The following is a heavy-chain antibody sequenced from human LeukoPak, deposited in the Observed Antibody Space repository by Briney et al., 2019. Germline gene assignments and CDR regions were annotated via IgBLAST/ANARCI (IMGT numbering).Heavy chain of an antibody. J-gene: IGHJ4*02. D-gene: IGHD6-19*01. V-gene: IGHV5-10-1*01. CDR3: AVRGAVAGTLYYFDY. CDR1: GYIFTSYW. Sequence: GESLQISCKGSGYIFTSYWISWVRQMPGKGLEWMGRIDPSDSYTNYSPSFQGHVTISADKSISTAYLQWSSLKASDTAMYYCAVRGAVAGTLYYFDYWGQGTLVTVSS. CDR2: IDPSDSYT.